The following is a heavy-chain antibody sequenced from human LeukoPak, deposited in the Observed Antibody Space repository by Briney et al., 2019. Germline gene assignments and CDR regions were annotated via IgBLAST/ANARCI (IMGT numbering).Heavy chain of an antibody. CDR2: ISYDGSNK. V-gene: IGHV3-30*03. CDR3: ATGRAFDI. D-gene: IGHD3-10*01. Sequence: GGSLRLSCAAPGFTFSSYGMHWVRQAPGKGLEWVAVISYDGSNKYYADSVKGRFTISRDNSKNTLYLQMNSLRAEDTAVYYCATGRAFDIWGQGTMVTVSS. J-gene: IGHJ3*02. CDR1: GFTFSSYG.